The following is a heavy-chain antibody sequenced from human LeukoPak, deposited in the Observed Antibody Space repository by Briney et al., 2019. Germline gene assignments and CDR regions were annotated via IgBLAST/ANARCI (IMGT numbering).Heavy chain of an antibody. CDR1: GYTFTSYA. V-gene: IGHV7-4-1*02. D-gene: IGHD6-13*01. CDR2: INTNTGNP. J-gene: IGHJ6*02. CDR3: AREHKSSSWYYYYGMDV. Sequence: ASVKVSCKASGYTFTSYAMNWVRQAPGQGLEWMGWINTNTGNPTYAQGFTGRFVFSLDTSVSTAYLQISSLKAEDTAVYYCAREHKSSSWYYYYGMDVWGQGTTVTVSS.